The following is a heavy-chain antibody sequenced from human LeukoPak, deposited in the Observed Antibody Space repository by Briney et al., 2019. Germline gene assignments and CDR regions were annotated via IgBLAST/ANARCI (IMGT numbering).Heavy chain of an antibody. CDR1: RFTFSSYS. J-gene: IGHJ4*02. D-gene: IGHD3-22*01. V-gene: IGHV3-21*01. Sequence: GGSLRLSCAASRFTFSSYSMNWVRQAPGKGLEWFSYISSSSSYIYYADSVKGRFTISKDNAKNSLYLQMNSLRAEDTAVYYCASGFLRYYPFWGQGSLVTVSS. CDR2: ISSSSSYI. CDR3: ASGFLRYYPF.